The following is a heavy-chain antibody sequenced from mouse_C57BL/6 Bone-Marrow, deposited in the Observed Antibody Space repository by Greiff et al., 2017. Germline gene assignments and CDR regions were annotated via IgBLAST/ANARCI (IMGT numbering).Heavy chain of an antibody. CDR1: GYAFSSSW. CDR2: IYPGDGDT. CDR3: ARSPTTVVADYYAMDY. Sequence: VQLQQSGPELVKPGASVKISCKASGYAFSSSWMNWVKQRPGKGLEWIGRIYPGDGDTNYNGKFKGKATLTEDKSSSTAYMQLSSLTSEDSAVYVCARSPTTVVADYYAMDYWGQGTSVTVSS. V-gene: IGHV1-82*01. J-gene: IGHJ4*01. D-gene: IGHD1-1*01.